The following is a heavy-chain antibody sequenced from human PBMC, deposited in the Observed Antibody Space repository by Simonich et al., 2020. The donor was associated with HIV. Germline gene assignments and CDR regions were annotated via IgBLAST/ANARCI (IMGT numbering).Heavy chain of an antibody. CDR3: AHSPGGGSGSYYNYFDY. J-gene: IGHJ4*02. Sequence: QITLKESGPTLVKPTQTLTLTCTFSGFSISRSEVGVGWLRQPPGKALEWLALIYWDDDNRYSPSLKSRPTITKVTSKNQVVLTMTTMDPVDTATYYCAHSPGGGSGSYYNYFDYWGQGTLVTVSS. D-gene: IGHD3-10*01. CDR2: IYWDDDN. CDR1: GFSISRSEVG. V-gene: IGHV2-5*02.